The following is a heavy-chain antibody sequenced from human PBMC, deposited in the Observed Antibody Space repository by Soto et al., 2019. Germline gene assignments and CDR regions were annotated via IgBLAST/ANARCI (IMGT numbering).Heavy chain of an antibody. CDR1: DVSFSAYY. Sequence: HVQLQQWGAGLLKTSETLSLTCAVYDVSFSAYYWSWIRQPPGKGLEWIGESDHSGSTNYNPSLESRLTRSVATSKNQFSLKVISVTAADTAVYHCARTDSAIFYGMDVWGQRTTVTVSS. CDR3: ARTDSAIFYGMDV. CDR2: SDHSGST. J-gene: IGHJ6*02. V-gene: IGHV4-34*01. D-gene: IGHD1-26*01.